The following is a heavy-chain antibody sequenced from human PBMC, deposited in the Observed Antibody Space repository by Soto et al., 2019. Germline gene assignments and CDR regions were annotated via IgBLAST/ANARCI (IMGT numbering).Heavy chain of an antibody. CDR2: IIPIFGTA. J-gene: IGHJ6*02. Sequence: AAAVKVSCKASGCTFSSHAISWVRQAPGQGLEWMGGIIPIFGTANYAQKFQGRVTITPEESTSTAYMEPSSLRSEDTAVYYCARVKGGSYYYYYCIDDWGQGTTVTVSS. CDR3: ARVKGGSYYYYYCIDD. CDR1: GCTFSSHA. D-gene: IGHD1-26*01. V-gene: IGHV1-69*13.